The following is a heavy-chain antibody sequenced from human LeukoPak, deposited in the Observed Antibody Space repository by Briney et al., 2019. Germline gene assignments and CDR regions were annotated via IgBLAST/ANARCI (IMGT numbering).Heavy chain of an antibody. CDR1: GFTLSSYA. CDR3: AKDRPDIPLWY. CDR2: ISGSGGST. V-gene: IGHV3-23*01. D-gene: IGHD2-15*01. Sequence: GGSLRLSCAASGFTLSSYAMHWVRKAPGKGLEYVSAISGSGGSTYYADSVKGRFTISRDNSKNTLYLQMNSLRAEDTAVYYCAKDRPDIPLWYWGQGTLVTVSS. J-gene: IGHJ4*02.